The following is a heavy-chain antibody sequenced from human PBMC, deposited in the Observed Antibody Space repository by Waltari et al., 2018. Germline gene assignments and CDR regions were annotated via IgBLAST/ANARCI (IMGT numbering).Heavy chain of an antibody. CDR1: GYTFTAYY. Sequence: QVQLVQSGAEVKKPGASVKVSCKASGYTFTAYYMHWVRQAPGQGLEWMGWINPNSGGTSYAQKFQGRVTMTRDTSTSTVYMELSSLRSEDTAVYYCARDRWNSGWFDPWGQGTLVTVSS. V-gene: IGHV1-2*02. D-gene: IGHD1-7*01. CDR2: INPNSGGT. CDR3: ARDRWNSGWFDP. J-gene: IGHJ5*02.